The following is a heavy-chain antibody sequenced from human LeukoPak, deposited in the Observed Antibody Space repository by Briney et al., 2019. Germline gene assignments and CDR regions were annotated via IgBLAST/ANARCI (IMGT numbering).Heavy chain of an antibody. CDR1: GFTFDDYG. Sequence: PGGSLRLSCAASGFTFDDYGMSWVRQALGKWLEWVSGINWNGGSTGYADSVKGRFTISRDNAKNSLYLQMNSLRAEDTALYYCARSPLLCSSTSCYTGAFDIWGQGTMVTVSS. D-gene: IGHD2-2*02. CDR3: ARSPLLCSSTSCYTGAFDI. V-gene: IGHV3-20*04. CDR2: INWNGGST. J-gene: IGHJ3*02.